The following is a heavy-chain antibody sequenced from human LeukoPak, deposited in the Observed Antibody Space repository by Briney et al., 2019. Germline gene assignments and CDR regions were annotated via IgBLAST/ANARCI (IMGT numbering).Heavy chain of an antibody. Sequence: PSETLSLTCTVSGGSISSGDYYWSWIRQPPGKGLKWIGYIYYSGSTYYNPSLKSRVTISVDTSKNQFSLKLSSVTPADTAVYYCARNLSNWNRLDVWGKGTTVTVSS. V-gene: IGHV4-30-4*08. D-gene: IGHD1/OR15-1a*01. CDR1: GGSISSGDYY. J-gene: IGHJ6*04. CDR2: IYYSGST. CDR3: ARNLSNWNRLDV.